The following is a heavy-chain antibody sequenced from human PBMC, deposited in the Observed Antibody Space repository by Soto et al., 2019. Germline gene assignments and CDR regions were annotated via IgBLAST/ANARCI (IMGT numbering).Heavy chain of an antibody. J-gene: IGHJ3*02. D-gene: IGHD3-22*01. Sequence: TLSLTCTVSGGSIRSGGYYWNWIRQHPGKGLEWIGDIYYSGSTYYNPSLKSRVTISVDTSKNQFSLKLSSVTAADTAVYYCAREALLYYYDSSGTPGDFDIWGQGTMVTVSS. V-gene: IGHV4-31*03. CDR2: IYYSGST. CDR3: AREALLYYYDSSGTPGDFDI. CDR1: GGSIRSGGYY.